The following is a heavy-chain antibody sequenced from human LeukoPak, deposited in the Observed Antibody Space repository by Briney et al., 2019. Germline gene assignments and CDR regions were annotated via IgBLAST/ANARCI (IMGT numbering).Heavy chain of an antibody. CDR1: GGSISSGGYY. V-gene: IGHV4-31*03. Sequence: KASETLSLTCTVSGGSISSGGYYWSWIRQHPGKGLEWIGYIYYSGSTYYNPSLKSRVTISVDTSKNQFSPKLSSVTAADTAVYYCARGLLWFGELAELSGFGWYFDLWGRGTLVTASS. D-gene: IGHD3-10*01. J-gene: IGHJ2*01. CDR3: ARGLLWFGELAELSGFGWYFDL. CDR2: IYYSGST.